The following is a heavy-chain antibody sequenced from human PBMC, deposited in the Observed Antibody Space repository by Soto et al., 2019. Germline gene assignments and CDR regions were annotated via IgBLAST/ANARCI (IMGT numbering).Heavy chain of an antibody. CDR2: IYYSGST. J-gene: IGHJ5*02. D-gene: IGHD3-3*01. CDR1: GGSISSYY. Sequence: PSESLSLTCTVSGGSISSYYWSWIRQPPGKGLEWIGYIYYSGSTNYNPSLKSRVTISVDTSKNQFSLKLSSVTAADTAVYYCASAHYDFYWVDPWGHGTVVTRSS. V-gene: IGHV4-59*01. CDR3: ASAHYDFYWVDP.